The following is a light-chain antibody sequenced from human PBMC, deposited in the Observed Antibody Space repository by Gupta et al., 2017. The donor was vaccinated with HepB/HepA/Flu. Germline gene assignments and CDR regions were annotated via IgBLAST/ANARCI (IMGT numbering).Light chain of an antibody. Sequence: DIQMTQSPSSVSASVGDRVTITCRASQRVDRWLAWYQQKPGQAPKFLIYAASTLQSGVPSRFSGSGSGTDFTLTISSLQPEDFATYFCRQANSFPFTFGPRTKLDIQ. CDR3: RQANSFPFT. CDR2: AAS. J-gene: IGKJ3*01. V-gene: IGKV1D-12*01. CDR1: QRVDRW.